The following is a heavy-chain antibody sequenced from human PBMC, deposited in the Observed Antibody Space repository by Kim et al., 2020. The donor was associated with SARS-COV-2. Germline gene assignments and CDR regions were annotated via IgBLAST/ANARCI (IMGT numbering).Heavy chain of an antibody. J-gene: IGHJ4*02. Sequence: SPIYAQKSQGRVTLPKATSTSTVYIQLGSLRSEDTAVYYCARDGDRWNFDYWGQGALVTVSS. V-gene: IGHV1-46*01. CDR2: SP. CDR3: ARDGDRWNFDY. D-gene: IGHD7-27*01.